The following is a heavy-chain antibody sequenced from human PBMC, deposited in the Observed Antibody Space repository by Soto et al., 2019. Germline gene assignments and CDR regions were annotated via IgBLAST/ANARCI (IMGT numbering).Heavy chain of an antibody. CDR3: ARVGIVVVPAANYFDY. V-gene: IGHV4-38-2*01. CDR1: GYSISSGYY. J-gene: IGHJ4*02. Sequence: ETLSLTCAVSGYSISSGYYWGWIRQPPGKGLEWIGSIYHSGSTYYNPSLKSRVTISVDTSKNQFSLKLSSVTAADTAVYYCARVGIVVVPAANYFDYWGQGTLVTVSS. D-gene: IGHD2-2*01. CDR2: IYHSGST.